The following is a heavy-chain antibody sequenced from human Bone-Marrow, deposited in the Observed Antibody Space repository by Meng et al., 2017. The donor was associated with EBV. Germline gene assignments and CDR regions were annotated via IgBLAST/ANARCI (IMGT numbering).Heavy chain of an antibody. D-gene: IGHD3-10*01. V-gene: IGHV1-69*01. J-gene: IGHJ4*02. CDR2: LIPMSDAP. Sequence: QVQLGQSGSWVKKPGSSVKVSCKTSGGTFRSDAISWVRQAPGQGLEWMGGLIPMSDAPHYAQKFQGRVTITADESTSTHYMDLSGLRSEDTAVYYCASESGRGFTPDYWGQGTLVTVSS. CDR1: GGTFRSDA. CDR3: ASESGRGFTPDY.